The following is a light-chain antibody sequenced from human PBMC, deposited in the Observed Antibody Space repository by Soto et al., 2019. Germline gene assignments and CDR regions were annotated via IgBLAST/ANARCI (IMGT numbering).Light chain of an antibody. CDR3: QQYNNWPPT. V-gene: IGKV3-15*01. J-gene: IGKJ1*01. Sequence: IVMTQSPATLSVSPGERATLSCRAGQSVSTNLAWYQQRPGQAPRLLIYGASTRATGIPAGLSGSGSGTEFTLTISSLQSEDYAVYYCQQYNNWPPTFGQGTKVDIK. CDR1: QSVSTN. CDR2: GAS.